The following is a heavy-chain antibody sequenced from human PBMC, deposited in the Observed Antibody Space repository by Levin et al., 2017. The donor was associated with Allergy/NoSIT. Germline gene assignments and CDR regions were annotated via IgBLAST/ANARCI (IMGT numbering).Heavy chain of an antibody. D-gene: IGHD4-17*01. CDR1: GFTFSSYA. V-gene: IGHV3-30-3*01. J-gene: IGHJ4*02. Sequence: PGGSLRLSCAASGFTFSSYAMHWVRQAPGKGLEWVAVISYDGSNKYYADSVKGRFTISRDNSKNTLYLQMNSLRAEDTAVYYCARGSDYGDYPVGAYWGQGTLVTVSS. CDR2: ISYDGSNK. CDR3: ARGSDYGDYPVGAY.